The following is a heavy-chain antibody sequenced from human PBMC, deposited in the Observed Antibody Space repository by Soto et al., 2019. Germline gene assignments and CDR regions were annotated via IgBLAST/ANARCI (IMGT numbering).Heavy chain of an antibody. J-gene: IGHJ2*01. CDR3: AIFFFQAENGRRVVRSVSAFLLNLSSDL. Sequence: GKRLEWVSYISSSGSTTYYADSVKGRFTISRDNAKISLYLQMNRLRAEDTAVYYCAIFFFQAENGRRVVRSVSAFLLNLSSDL. CDR2: ISSSGSTT. V-gene: IGHV3-11*01. D-gene: IGHD3-10*02.